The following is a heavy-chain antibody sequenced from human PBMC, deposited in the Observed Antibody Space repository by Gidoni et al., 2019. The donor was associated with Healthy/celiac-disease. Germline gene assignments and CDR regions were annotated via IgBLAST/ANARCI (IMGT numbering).Heavy chain of an antibody. CDR1: GVSLSRYY. D-gene: IGHD6-19*01. V-gene: IGHV4-59*01. CDR3: ARGSSGSSGWSQDFDY. J-gene: IGHJ4*02. CDR2: IYYSGST. Sequence: QVQLQESGPGLVKPSETLSLPCTHPGVSLSRYYWSWIRQPPGKGLEWIGYIYYSGSTNYNPSLKSRVTISVDTSKNQFSLKLSSVTAADTAVYYCARGSSGSSGWSQDFDYWGQGTLVTVSS.